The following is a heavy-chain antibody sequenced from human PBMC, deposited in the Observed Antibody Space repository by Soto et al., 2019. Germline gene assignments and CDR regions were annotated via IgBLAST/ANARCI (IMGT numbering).Heavy chain of an antibody. V-gene: IGHV4-59*01. CDR3: AIDLYDYDYIWGSYRPRGPFAT. D-gene: IGHD3-16*02. CDR1: AGSISSFY. J-gene: IGHJ3*02. CDR2: FYDNWNT. Sequence: SETLSLSCTVSAGSISSFYCSWIPQPPVKELQGMCDFYDNWNTTYNPSLNSRDSISLDTSENKSSLNLTAVTAADPAVYYCAIDLYDYDYIWGSYRPRGPFATWGQGTMVTVSS.